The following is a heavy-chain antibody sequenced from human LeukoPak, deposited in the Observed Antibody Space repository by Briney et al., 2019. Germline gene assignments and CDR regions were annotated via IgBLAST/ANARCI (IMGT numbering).Heavy chain of an antibody. CDR2: ISYLSSHV. Sequence: GGSLRLSCSASGFTFSDYDMNWVRQAPGKGLEWGSSISYLSSHVYYGDSVKGRFSISRDNAKNSLYLQMNSLGAEDTAIYYCGRAFPPLRTSSAGDLWGQGILVTVSS. J-gene: IGHJ4*02. CDR1: GFTFSDYD. V-gene: IGHV3-21*01. CDR3: GRAFPPLRTSSAGDL. D-gene: IGHD3-16*01.